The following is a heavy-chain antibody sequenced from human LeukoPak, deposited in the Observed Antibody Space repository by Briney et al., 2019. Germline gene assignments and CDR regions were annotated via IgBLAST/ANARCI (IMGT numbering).Heavy chain of an antibody. Sequence: SETLSLPCTVSGGSISISGYYWGWIRQPPGKGLEWIGSIFYTGNTYYNPSLKSRVTISVDTSKNQFSLKLSSVTAADTAVYYCARHSSGYVRWFDPWGQGTLVTVSS. CDR1: GGSISISGYY. J-gene: IGHJ5*02. D-gene: IGHD3-22*01. V-gene: IGHV4-39*01. CDR2: IFYTGNT. CDR3: ARHSSGYVRWFDP.